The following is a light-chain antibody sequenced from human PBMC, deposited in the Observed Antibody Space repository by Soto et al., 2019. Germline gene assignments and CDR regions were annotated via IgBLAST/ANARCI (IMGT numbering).Light chain of an antibody. V-gene: IGKV3-20*01. J-gene: IGKJ1*01. CDR2: GAS. Sequence: EIVLTQSPGTLSLSPGERATLSCRASQSVSSSYLAWYQQKPGQAPRLLIYGASSRATGIPDRFSGSGSGTDFTLTISRLEPDDFAVYYCQQYGSSPQTFGHWTKVEIK. CDR3: QQYGSSPQT. CDR1: QSVSSSY.